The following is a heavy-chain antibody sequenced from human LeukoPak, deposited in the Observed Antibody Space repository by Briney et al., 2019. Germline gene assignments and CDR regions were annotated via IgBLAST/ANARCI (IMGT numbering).Heavy chain of an antibody. CDR1: GYSFTSYW. D-gene: IGHD4-23*01. J-gene: IGHJ6*02. V-gene: IGHV5-51*01. CDR2: IYPGDSDT. Sequence: GESLKISCKGSGYSFTSYWIGWVRQMPGKGLEWMGIIYPGDSDTRYSPSFQGQVTISADKSISTAYLQWSSLKASDTAVYYCATQTTVVGYYYYGMDVWGQGTTVTVSS. CDR3: ATQTTVVGYYYYGMDV.